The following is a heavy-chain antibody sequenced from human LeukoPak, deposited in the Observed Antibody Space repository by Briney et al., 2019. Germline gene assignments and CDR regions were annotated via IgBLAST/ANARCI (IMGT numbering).Heavy chain of an antibody. J-gene: IGHJ4*02. CDR1: GGSVSSGSYY. Sequence: SETLSLTCTVSGGSVSSGSYYWSWIRQPPGKGLEWIGYTYYSGSTNYNPSLKSRVTISVDTSKNQFSLKLSSVTAADTAVYYCAREDGDYDYWGQGTLVTVSS. CDR2: TYYSGST. D-gene: IGHD4-17*01. V-gene: IGHV4-61*01. CDR3: AREDGDYDY.